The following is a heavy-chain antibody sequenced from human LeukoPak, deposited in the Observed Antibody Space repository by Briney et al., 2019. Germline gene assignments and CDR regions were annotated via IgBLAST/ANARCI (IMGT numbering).Heavy chain of an antibody. CDR3: ARAGKTGAAAFDI. D-gene: IGHD3-10*01. V-gene: IGHV3-23*01. CDR2: ISGSGGST. J-gene: IGHJ3*02. Sequence: PGGSLRLSCAASGFTFSSYAMSWVRQAPGKGLERVSVISGSGGSTYYADSVKGRFTISRDNSKNTLFLQMNSLRAEDTAVYYCARAGKTGAAAFDIWGQGTMVTVSS. CDR1: GFTFSSYA.